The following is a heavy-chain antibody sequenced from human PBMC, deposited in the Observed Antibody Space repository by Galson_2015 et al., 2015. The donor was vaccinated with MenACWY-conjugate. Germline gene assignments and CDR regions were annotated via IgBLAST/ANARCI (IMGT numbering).Heavy chain of an antibody. V-gene: IGHV3-30*03. J-gene: IGHJ4*02. CDR1: GFTFSSYG. Sequence: SLRLSCAASGFTFSSYGMHWVRQAPGKGLEWVAVISYDGSNKYYADSVKGRFTISRDNSKNTLYLQMNSLRVEDTALYYCARSSGYSYGSRFDSWGQGTLVAVSS. CDR2: ISYDGSNK. CDR3: ARSSGYSYGSRFDS. D-gene: IGHD5-18*01.